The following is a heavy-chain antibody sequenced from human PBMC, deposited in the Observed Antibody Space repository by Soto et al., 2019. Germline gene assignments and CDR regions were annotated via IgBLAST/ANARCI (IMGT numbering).Heavy chain of an antibody. Sequence: GGSLRLSCAASGFTFSSYEMNWVRQAPGKGLEWVSFSSATGAGTYYADSVKGRFTISRDNSKNTLYLQMTSLRADDTAVYYCAKDRRAGGNYGFYSDFWGQGALVTVSS. V-gene: IGHV3-23*01. CDR1: GFTFSSYE. CDR3: AKDRRAGGNYGFYSDF. D-gene: IGHD1-7*01. J-gene: IGHJ4*02. CDR2: SSATGAGT.